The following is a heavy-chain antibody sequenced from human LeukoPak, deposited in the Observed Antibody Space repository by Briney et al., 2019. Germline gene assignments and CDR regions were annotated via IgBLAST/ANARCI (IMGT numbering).Heavy chain of an antibody. V-gene: IGHV4-59*01. CDR1: GGFISSYY. Sequence: PSETLSLTCTVSGGFISSYYWSWIRQPPGKGLEWIGYIYYSGSTNYNPSLKSRVTISVDTSKNQFSLKLSSVTAADTAVYYCARDGGYSYGYPDYFDYWGQGTLVTVSS. CDR2: IYYSGST. J-gene: IGHJ4*02. D-gene: IGHD5-18*01. CDR3: ARDGGYSYGYPDYFDY.